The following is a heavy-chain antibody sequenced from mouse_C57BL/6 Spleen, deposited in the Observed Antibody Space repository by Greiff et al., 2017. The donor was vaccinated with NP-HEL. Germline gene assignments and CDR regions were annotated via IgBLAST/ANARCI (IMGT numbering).Heavy chain of an antibody. D-gene: IGHD2-2*01. V-gene: IGHV1-22*01. Sequence: EVKVVESGPELVKPGASVKMSCKASGYTFTDYNMHWVKQSHGKSLEWIGYINPKNGGTSYNQKFKGKATLTENKSSSTAYMQLRSLTSEDSAVYYCARWFVNHFDYWGQGTTLTVSS. CDR3: ARWFVNHFDY. CDR2: INPKNGGT. J-gene: IGHJ2*01. CDR1: GYTFTDYN.